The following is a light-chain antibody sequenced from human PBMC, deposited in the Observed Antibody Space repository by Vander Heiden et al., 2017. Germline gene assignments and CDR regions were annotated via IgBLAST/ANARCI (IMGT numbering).Light chain of an antibody. CDR2: DAS. V-gene: IGKV3D-20*02. J-gene: IGKJ1*01. CDR3: QQNRT. Sequence: EIVSTQSLATLSLSPGERATLSCRVSQSVSSRYLAWYRKKPGQAPRLLMYDASGRATSISDRFSGSESRTDFTLTITGLEPEDFAVYYYQQNRTFGQGTKVEIK. CDR1: QSVSSRY.